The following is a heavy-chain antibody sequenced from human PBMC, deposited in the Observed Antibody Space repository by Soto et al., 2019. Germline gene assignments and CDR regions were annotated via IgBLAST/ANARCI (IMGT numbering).Heavy chain of an antibody. CDR1: GFTVSSNY. Sequence: GGSLRLSCAVSGFTVSSNYMSWVRQAPGKGLEWVSVIYSGGSAYYADSVKGRFTISRDNSKNTLYLQMNSLRAEDTAVYYCARDYSSSRYYGMDVWGQGTTVTVSS. CDR2: IYSGGSA. D-gene: IGHD3-22*01. J-gene: IGHJ6*02. CDR3: ARDYSSSRYYGMDV. V-gene: IGHV3-53*01.